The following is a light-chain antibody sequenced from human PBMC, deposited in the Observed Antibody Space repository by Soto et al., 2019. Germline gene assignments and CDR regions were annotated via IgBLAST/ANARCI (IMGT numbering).Light chain of an antibody. Sequence: ETAMTQSPATLSVSPGERATLSCRASQSVSNNLAWYQQKPGQAPRLLIYGASTRPTGIPARFSGSGSGTEFTLTISSLQSEDSSVYYCQQYNNWPPITFGQGTRVEIK. CDR1: QSVSNN. CDR3: QQYNNWPPIT. J-gene: IGKJ5*01. CDR2: GAS. V-gene: IGKV3-15*01.